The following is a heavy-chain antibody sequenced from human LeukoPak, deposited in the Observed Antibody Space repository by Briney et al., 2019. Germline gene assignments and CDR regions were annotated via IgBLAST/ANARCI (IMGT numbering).Heavy chain of an antibody. V-gene: IGHV4-31*03. D-gene: IGHD3-10*01. CDR3: ARSLLWFGELSTVDY. CDR1: GGSISSGGYY. J-gene: IGHJ4*02. CDR2: IYYSGST. Sequence: SQTLSLTCTVSGGSISSGGYYWSWIRQHPGKGLEWIGYIYYSGSTYYNPSLKSRVTISVDTSKNQFSLKLSSVTAADTAVSYCARSLLWFGELSTVDYWGQGTMVTVSS.